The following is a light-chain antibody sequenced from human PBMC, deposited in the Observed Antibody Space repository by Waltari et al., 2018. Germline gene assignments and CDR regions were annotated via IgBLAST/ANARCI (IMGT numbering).Light chain of an antibody. V-gene: IGKV1-9*01. CDR3: QQLNFYPLT. CDR1: QGVNTY. CDR2: AAS. Sequence: DIQLTQSPSSLSAFVGDRVTIPCRASQGVNTYLAWYQEKPGKAPKLLIYAASTLQSGVPSRFSGSGSGTDFTLTISSLQPEDSASYYCQQLNFYPLTFGGGTKVEIK. J-gene: IGKJ4*01.